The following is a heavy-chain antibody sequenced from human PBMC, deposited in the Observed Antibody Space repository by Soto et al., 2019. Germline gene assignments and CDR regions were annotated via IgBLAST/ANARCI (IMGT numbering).Heavy chain of an antibody. V-gene: IGHV3-30-3*01. CDR2: ISYDGSNK. CDR3: ARVFRVGPDYYYYYGMDV. CDR1: GFTFSSYA. Sequence: GGSLRLSCAASGFTFSSYAMHWVRQAPGKGLEWVAVISYDGSNKYYADSVKGRFTISRDNSKNTLYLQMNSLRAEDTAVYYCARVFRVGPDYYYYYGMDVWGQGTTVTVSS. J-gene: IGHJ6*02. D-gene: IGHD3-9*01.